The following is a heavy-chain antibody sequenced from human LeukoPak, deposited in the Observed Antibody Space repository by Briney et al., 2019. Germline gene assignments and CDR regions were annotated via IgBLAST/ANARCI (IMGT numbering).Heavy chain of an antibody. Sequence: SETLSLTCAISGGSISSGGYSWSWIRQPPGKGLEWIGYIYHSGSTYYNPSLKSRVTISVDRSKNQFSLKLSSVTAADTAVYYCARDNYYHSSGYFDYWGQGTLVTVSS. D-gene: IGHD3-22*01. CDR1: GGSISSGGYS. CDR3: ARDNYYHSSGYFDY. V-gene: IGHV4-30-2*01. CDR2: IYHSGST. J-gene: IGHJ4*02.